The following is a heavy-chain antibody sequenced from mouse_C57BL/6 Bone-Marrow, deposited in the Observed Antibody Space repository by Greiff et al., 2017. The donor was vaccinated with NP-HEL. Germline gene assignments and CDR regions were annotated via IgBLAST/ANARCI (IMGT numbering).Heavy chain of an antibody. V-gene: IGHV1-61*01. CDR1: GYTFTSYW. Sequence: QVQLKQPGAELVRPGSSVKLSCKASGYTFTSYWMEWVKQRPGQGLEWIGNIYPSDSETHYNQKFKDKATLTVDKSSSTAYMQLSSLTSEDSAVYYCAPTGSFAYWGQGTLVTVSA. J-gene: IGHJ3*01. D-gene: IGHD4-1*02. CDR3: APTGSFAY. CDR2: IYPSDSET.